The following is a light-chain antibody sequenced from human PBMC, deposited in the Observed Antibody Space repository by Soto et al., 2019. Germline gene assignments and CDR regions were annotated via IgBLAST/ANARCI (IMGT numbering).Light chain of an antibody. CDR2: WAS. J-gene: IGKJ1*01. CDR1: QSVLYSSNNKNY. CDR3: QQYHSTPKT. V-gene: IGKV4-1*01. Sequence: DIVMTQSPDSLAVSLGERATINCKSSQSVLYSSNNKNYLAWYQQKPGQPPKLLIYWASTREVGVPDRFSGTWSGTDFTLTISSLQTEDVAVYYCQQYHSTPKTFGQGTKVEIK.